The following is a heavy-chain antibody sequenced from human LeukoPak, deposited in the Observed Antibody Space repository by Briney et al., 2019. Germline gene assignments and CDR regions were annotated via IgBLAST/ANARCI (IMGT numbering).Heavy chain of an antibody. Sequence: GGSLRLSCTTSGFTFSDYAVSWVRQAPGKGLEWIGFIRNKANGGTTEYAASVKGRFTISRDDSKTTAHLQMSSLKTEDTAVYSSGWASGAFDIWGQGTMVTVSS. CDR2: IRNKANGGTT. CDR3: GWASGAFDI. D-gene: IGHD3-22*01. J-gene: IGHJ3*02. CDR1: GFTFSDYA. V-gene: IGHV3-49*04.